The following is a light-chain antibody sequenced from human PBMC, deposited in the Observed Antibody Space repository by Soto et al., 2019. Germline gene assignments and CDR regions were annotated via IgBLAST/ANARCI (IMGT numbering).Light chain of an antibody. Sequence: QSVLTQPASVSGSPGQSITISCTGTSSDVGGYNYVSWYQQHPGKAPKLMIYDVSIRPSGVSNRFSGSKSGNTASLTISGLQAEDEADYYCSSYTSSSSRIFGTGTKVTVL. CDR1: SSDVGGYNY. V-gene: IGLV2-14*01. CDR2: DVS. J-gene: IGLJ1*01. CDR3: SSYTSSSSRI.